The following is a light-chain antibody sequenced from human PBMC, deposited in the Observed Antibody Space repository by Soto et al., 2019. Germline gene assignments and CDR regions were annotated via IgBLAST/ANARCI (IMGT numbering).Light chain of an antibody. J-gene: IGKJ5*01. CDR1: QSVSSYY. Sequence: ETVLTQSPGTLSLSPGERATLSCRASQSVSSYYLAWYQQKPGQAPRLLIHGAFSRATGIPDRFSGGGSGTDFTLTISSLEPEDFAVYYCQQRSNLPPTFGQGTRLEIK. CDR2: GAF. CDR3: QQRSNLPPT. V-gene: IGKV3D-20*02.